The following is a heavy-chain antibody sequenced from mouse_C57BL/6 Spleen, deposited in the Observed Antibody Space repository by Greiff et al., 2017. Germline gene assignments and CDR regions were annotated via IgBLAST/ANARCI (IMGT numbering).Heavy chain of an antibody. D-gene: IGHD2-1*01. Sequence: VQLQQSGAELVRPGASVTLSCKASGYTFTDYEMHWVKQTPVHGLEWIGAIDPETGGTAYNQKFKGKAILTADKSSSTAYMELRSLTSEDSAVYYCTRKELPPFDYWGQGTTLTVSS. J-gene: IGHJ2*01. CDR1: GYTFTDYE. CDR2: IDPETGGT. CDR3: TRKELPPFDY. V-gene: IGHV1-15*01.